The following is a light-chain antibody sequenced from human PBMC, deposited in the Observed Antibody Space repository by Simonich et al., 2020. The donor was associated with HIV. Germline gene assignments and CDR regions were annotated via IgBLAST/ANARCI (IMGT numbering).Light chain of an antibody. CDR3: QQYNTYPRT. V-gene: IGKV1-5*03. CDR1: QSISSW. Sequence: DIQMTQSPSTLSASVGDRVTITCRAGQSISSWLAWYQQKPGKAPKLLIYEASSLERGVPSRFSGSGSGTEFTLTISSLQPDDFATYYCQQYNTYPRTFGQGTKVEI. CDR2: EAS. J-gene: IGKJ1*01.